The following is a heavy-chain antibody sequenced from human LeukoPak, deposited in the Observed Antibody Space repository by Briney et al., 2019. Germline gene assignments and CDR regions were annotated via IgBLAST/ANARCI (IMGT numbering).Heavy chain of an antibody. CDR2: IIPIFGTA. CDR3: AREGMPSRGAAAPNYYYYYYMDV. Sequence: SVKVSCKASGGTFSSYAISWVRQAPGQGLEWMGGIIPIFGTANYAQKFQGRVTITADKSTSTAYMELSSLRSEDTAVYYCAREGMPSRGAAAPNYYYYYYMDVWSKGTTVTVSS. D-gene: IGHD6-13*01. J-gene: IGHJ6*03. CDR1: GGTFSSYA. V-gene: IGHV1-69*06.